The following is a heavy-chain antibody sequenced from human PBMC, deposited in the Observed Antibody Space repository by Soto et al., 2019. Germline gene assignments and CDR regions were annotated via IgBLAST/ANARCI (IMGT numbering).Heavy chain of an antibody. V-gene: IGHV3-23*01. Sequence: EVQLLESGGGLVQPGGSLRFSCAASGFTFSSYAMSWVRQAPGKGLEWVSAISGSGGSTYYADSVKGRFTISRDNSKNTLYLQMNSLRAEDTAVYYCAKARADYYHSSGYSDYWGQGTLVTVSS. CDR3: AKARADYYHSSGYSDY. CDR2: ISGSGGST. J-gene: IGHJ4*02. D-gene: IGHD3-22*01. CDR1: GFTFSSYA.